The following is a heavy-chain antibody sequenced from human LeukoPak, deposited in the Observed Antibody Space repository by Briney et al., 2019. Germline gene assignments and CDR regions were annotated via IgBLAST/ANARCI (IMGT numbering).Heavy chain of an antibody. Sequence: GGSLRLSCAASGFTFSNYMMHWVRQAPGKGLEWVAVISYDGSNKYYADSVKGRFTISRDNSKNTLYLQMNSLRAEDTAVYYCARDKTYDSSGPEDYWGQGTLVTVSS. D-gene: IGHD3-22*01. CDR1: GFTFSNYM. J-gene: IGHJ4*02. V-gene: IGHV3-30-3*01. CDR3: ARDKTYDSSGPEDY. CDR2: ISYDGSNK.